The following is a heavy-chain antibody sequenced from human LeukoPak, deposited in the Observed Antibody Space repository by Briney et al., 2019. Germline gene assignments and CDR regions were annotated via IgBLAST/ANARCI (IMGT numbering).Heavy chain of an antibody. V-gene: IGHV5-10-1*01. Sequence: GESLRISCKGSGYSFTSYWISWVRQMPGKGLEWMGRIDPSDSYTNYSQSFQGHVTISADKSISTAYLQWSSLKASDTAMYYCASAVGSGSYLPYYYYGMDVWGKGTTVTVSS. CDR3: ASAVGSGSYLPYYYYGMDV. J-gene: IGHJ6*04. CDR2: IDPSDSYT. CDR1: GYSFTSYW. D-gene: IGHD3-10*01.